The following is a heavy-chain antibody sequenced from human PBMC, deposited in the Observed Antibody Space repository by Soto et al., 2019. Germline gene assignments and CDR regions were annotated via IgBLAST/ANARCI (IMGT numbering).Heavy chain of an antibody. CDR3: ASGPAAGKSYYGMDV. V-gene: IGHV1-69*01. J-gene: IGHJ6*02. D-gene: IGHD6-13*01. CDR1: GGTFSSSA. Sequence: QVQLVQSGAEVKKPGSSVKVSCKASGGTFSSSAISWVRQAPGQGLEWMGGIIPIFGIAKYAQKFQGRVTITADESTSTAYMERSRLSSEDTGVYYCASGPAAGKSYYGMDVWGQGTTVTVSS. CDR2: IIPIFGIA.